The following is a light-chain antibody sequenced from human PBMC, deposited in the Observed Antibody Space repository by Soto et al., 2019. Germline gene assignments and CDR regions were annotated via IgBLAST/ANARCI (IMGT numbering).Light chain of an antibody. J-gene: IGKJ1*01. CDR3: QQRSNWSWT. CDR1: QSVSSY. V-gene: IGKV3-11*01. CDR2: DAS. Sequence: EIVLTQSPATLSLSPGERATLSCRASQSVSSYLAWYQQKPGQAPRFLIYDASNRATGIPARFSGSGSGTDFTLTISSLEPEDFAVYYCQQRSNWSWTFGQGTKVDIK.